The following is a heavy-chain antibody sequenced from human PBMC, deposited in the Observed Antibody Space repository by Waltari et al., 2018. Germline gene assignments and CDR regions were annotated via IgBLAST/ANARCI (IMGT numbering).Heavy chain of an antibody. V-gene: IGHV4-38-2*02. D-gene: IGHD4-17*01. CDR3: ARARDDYGDYTNYYYMDV. Sequence: VQLQESGPGLVKPSETLSLICNVSGYSISSAYYWGWSRQPPGKGLEWIGGIYHSGDTYYNPSLTSRVTISLDTSKNQFSLKLSSVTAADTAVYYCARARDDYGDYTNYYYMDVWGKGTTVTVSS. CDR1: GYSISSAYY. CDR2: IYHSGDT. J-gene: IGHJ6*03.